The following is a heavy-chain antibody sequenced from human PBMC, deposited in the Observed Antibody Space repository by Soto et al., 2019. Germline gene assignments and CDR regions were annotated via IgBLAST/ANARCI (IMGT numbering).Heavy chain of an antibody. V-gene: IGHV1-69-2*01. Sequence: EVQLVQSGAEVKKPGATMKISCKASGCTFSDYFMHWIQQAPGKGLEWMGLVDPEGSGTIYSEKFQGRLTLSADTSTHTAYMELSNLGSEDTAVYYCAFATSGNYGGFDFWGQGTLVTVSS. J-gene: IGHJ3*01. CDR2: VDPEGSGT. CDR1: GCTFSDYF. CDR3: AFATSGNYGGFDF. D-gene: IGHD4-17*01.